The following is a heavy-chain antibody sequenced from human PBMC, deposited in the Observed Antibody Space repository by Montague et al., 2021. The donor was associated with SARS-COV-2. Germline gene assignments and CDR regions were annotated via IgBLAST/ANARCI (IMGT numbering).Heavy chain of an antibody. CDR1: GFSIGTGDY. Sequence: SETLSLTCTVSGFSIGTGDYWGWIRQPPGKGLEWIGSIYHSGNTYYNPSLHGRLTMSVDTSTNQFSLRLTSVTAADTAVFFCVREKAGGVRNGFDIWGQGTPVTVSS. CDR3: VREKAGGVRNGFDI. V-gene: IGHV4-38-2*02. CDR2: IYHSGNT. J-gene: IGHJ3*02. D-gene: IGHD3-10*01.